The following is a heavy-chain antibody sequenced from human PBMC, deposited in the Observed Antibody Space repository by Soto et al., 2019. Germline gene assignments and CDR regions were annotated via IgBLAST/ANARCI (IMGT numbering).Heavy chain of an antibody. V-gene: IGHV1-3*01. Sequence: QVQLVQSGAEVKMPGASVKVSCKASGYTFTNNAMHWVRQAPGQRLEWMGWITAVNGNTKYSQMFQGRVIITRDTSASTSYMELNSLRSEDTAVYYWARGRGMDVWGQGTTVTVSS. CDR2: ITAVNGNT. CDR3: ARGRGMDV. J-gene: IGHJ6*02. CDR1: GYTFTNNA.